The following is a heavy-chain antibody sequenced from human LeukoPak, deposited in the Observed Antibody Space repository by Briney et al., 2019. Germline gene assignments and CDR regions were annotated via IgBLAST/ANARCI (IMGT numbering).Heavy chain of an antibody. CDR1: GGSFSGYY. CDR2: IWYDGSNK. V-gene: IGHV3-33*08. J-gene: IGHJ4*02. CDR3: ATTSGWYEDY. D-gene: IGHD6-19*01. Sequence: LSLTCAVYGGSFSGYYWSWIRQPPGKGLEWMAVIWYDGSNKYYADSVKGRFTISRDNSKNTLYLQMNSLRAEDTAVYYCATTSGWYEDYWGQGTLVTVSS.